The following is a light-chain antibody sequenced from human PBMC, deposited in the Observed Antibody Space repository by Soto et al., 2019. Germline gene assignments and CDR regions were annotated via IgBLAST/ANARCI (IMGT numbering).Light chain of an antibody. V-gene: IGKV3-20*01. J-gene: IGKJ4*01. CDR1: QSVSSSY. Sequence: EIVLTQSPGTLSLSPGERATLSCSASQSVSSSYLAWYQQKPGQAPRLLIYGASNRATGIPDRFSGSRSGAEFTLTISSLQSEDFAVYYCQHYVNWPLTFGGGTKVDIK. CDR3: QHYVNWPLT. CDR2: GAS.